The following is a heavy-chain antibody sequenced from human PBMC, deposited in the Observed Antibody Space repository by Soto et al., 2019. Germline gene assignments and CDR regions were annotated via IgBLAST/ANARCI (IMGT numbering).Heavy chain of an antibody. V-gene: IGHV4-31*03. CDR3: ARADDFWSGENNWFDP. CDR1: GGSIINRGYY. CDR2: IYYSGST. Sequence: PSQTLPLTCTVSGGSIINRGYYCILIRQHPGKGLEWIGYIYYSGSTYYNPSLKSRVTISVDTSKNQFSLKLSSVTAADTAVYYCARADDFWSGENNWFDPWGQGTLVTVSS. J-gene: IGHJ5*02. D-gene: IGHD3-3*01.